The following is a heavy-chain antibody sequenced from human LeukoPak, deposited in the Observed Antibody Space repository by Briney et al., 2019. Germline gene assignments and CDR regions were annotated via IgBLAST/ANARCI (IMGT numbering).Heavy chain of an antibody. D-gene: IGHD3-22*01. CDR2: IYYSGST. V-gene: IGHV4-59*02. J-gene: IGHJ4*02. CDR3: AGRPYYSDSSACDY. CDR1: GGTVSTYY. Sequence: SETLSLTCTVSGGTVSTYYWSWIRQPPGKGLEWIGYIYYSGSTNYNPSLKSRVTMSVDTSKNQFSLKLSSVTAADTAVYYCAGRPYYSDSSACDYWGQGTLVTVSS.